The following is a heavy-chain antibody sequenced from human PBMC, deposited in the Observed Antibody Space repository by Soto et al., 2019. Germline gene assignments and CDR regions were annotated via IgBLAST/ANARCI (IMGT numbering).Heavy chain of an antibody. J-gene: IGHJ4*02. Sequence: QVQLVQSGAEVKKPGSSVKVSCQASGGFFSSNAISWVRQAPGQGLEWMGGILPIFHTTHYAQKFQGRVTITADESTSTAYMELSSVKSEDTVLYYCATGGRGYSSAPRFYFEYWGQGTLVPVSS. CDR1: GGFFSSNA. CDR3: ATGGRGYSSAPRFYFEY. V-gene: IGHV1-69*01. D-gene: IGHD5-18*01. CDR2: ILPIFHTT.